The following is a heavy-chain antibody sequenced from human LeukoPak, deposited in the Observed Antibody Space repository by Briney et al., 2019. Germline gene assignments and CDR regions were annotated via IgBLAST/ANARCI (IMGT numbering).Heavy chain of an antibody. CDR1: GFTFSSYW. CDR3: ARDLPPTMTTVTTVDY. V-gene: IGHV3-7*01. J-gene: IGHJ4*02. CDR2: IKRDGNEK. Sequence: GGSLRLSCAASGFTFSSYWMNWVRQAPGKGLEWVANIKRDGNEKNYVDSVRGRFSISRDNAKNSLYLQMDSLRAEDTAVYYCARDLPPTMTTVTTVDYWGQGTLVTVSS. D-gene: IGHD4-11*01.